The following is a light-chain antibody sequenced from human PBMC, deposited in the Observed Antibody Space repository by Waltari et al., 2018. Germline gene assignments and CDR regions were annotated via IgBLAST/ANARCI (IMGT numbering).Light chain of an antibody. V-gene: IGLV2-23*02. CDR3: CSYAGSSTVV. J-gene: IGLJ2*01. CDR2: EVS. Sequence: QSALTQPAAVSGSPGQSITISGTGPSSDVGTYNVLPWYQQHPGKAPKLMIYEVSKRPSGVSNRFSGSKAGNTASLTISGLQAEDEADYYCCSYAGSSTVVFGGGTKLTVL. CDR1: SSDVGTYNV.